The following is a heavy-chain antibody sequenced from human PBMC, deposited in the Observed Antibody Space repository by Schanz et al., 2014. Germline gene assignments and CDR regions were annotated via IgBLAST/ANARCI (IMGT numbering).Heavy chain of an antibody. V-gene: IGHV1-3*01. Sequence: VKVSCKASGYTFPCHSMPLVRQAPGQTLEWMGCITAGSGDTKYSQNFQGRVTITSDTSASTAFMELSSLRTEDTAVYTCPRGIGSSAANSSFDHWGQGTLVTVSS. CDR2: ITAGSGDT. CDR1: GYTFPCHS. D-gene: IGHD2-15*01. CDR3: PRGIGSSAANSSFDH. J-gene: IGHJ4*02.